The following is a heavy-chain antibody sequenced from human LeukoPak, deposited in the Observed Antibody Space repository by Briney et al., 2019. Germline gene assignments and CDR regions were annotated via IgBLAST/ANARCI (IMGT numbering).Heavy chain of an antibody. J-gene: IGHJ4*02. CDR3: AKEEGSSWVFDY. V-gene: IGHV3-30*02. D-gene: IGHD6-13*01. Sequence: GGSLRLSCAASGFTFSSYGMHWVRQAPGKGLEWVAFIRYDGSNKYYADSVKGRFTISRDNSKSTLYLQMNSLRAEDTAVYYCAKEEGSSWVFDYWGQGTLVTVSS. CDR1: GFTFSSYG. CDR2: IRYDGSNK.